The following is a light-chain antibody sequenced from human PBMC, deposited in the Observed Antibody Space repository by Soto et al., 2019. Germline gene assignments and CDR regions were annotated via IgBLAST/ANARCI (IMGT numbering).Light chain of an antibody. V-gene: IGKV3D-15*01. CDR1: QNVNIN. CDR3: QQYKDWPPLT. J-gene: IGKJ4*01. CDR2: GAS. Sequence: EIVMTQSPVTLSVSPGERVTLSCRARQNVNINLAWYQQRPGQAPRVLIYGASNRASGIPDRFSGSGSGTDFTLTSSSLEPDEFALYYCQQYKDWPPLTCGGGTRVEIK.